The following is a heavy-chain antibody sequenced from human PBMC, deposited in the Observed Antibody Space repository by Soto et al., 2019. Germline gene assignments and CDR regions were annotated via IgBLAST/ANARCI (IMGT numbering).Heavy chain of an antibody. CDR1: GYSFTSYG. J-gene: IGHJ4*02. CDR2: ISAYNGNT. V-gene: IGHV1-18*04. Sequence: ASVKVSCKASGYSFTSYGISWVRQAPGQGLEWMGWISAYNGNTNYAQRVQGRVTMTTDTSTSTAYMELRSLRSDDTAVYYCARDQRITVAGTGDYWGQGTLVTVSS. CDR3: ARDQRITVAGTGDY. D-gene: IGHD6-19*01.